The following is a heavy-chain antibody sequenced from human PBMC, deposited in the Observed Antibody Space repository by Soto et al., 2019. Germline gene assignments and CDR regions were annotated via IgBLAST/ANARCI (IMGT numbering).Heavy chain of an antibody. J-gene: IGHJ4*02. CDR2: ISYDGSNT. D-gene: IGHD3-22*01. V-gene: IGHV3-30*18. CDR1: GFTFSSYG. CDR3: AKDRVYDSSGPDY. Sequence: PGGSLRLSCAASGFTFSSYGMHWVRRAPGKGLEWVAVISYDGSNTYYADSVKGRFTISRDNSKNTLYLQMNSLRAEDTAVYYCAKDRVYDSSGPDYWGQGTLVTVSS.